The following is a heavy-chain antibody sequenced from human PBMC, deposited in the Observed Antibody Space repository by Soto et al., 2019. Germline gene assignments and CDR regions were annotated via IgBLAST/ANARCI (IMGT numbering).Heavy chain of an antibody. V-gene: IGHV1-24*01. CDR1: GYTLTELS. J-gene: IGHJ5*02. CDR3: ATGPSKWGGSYYNCFDP. Sequence: ASVKVSCKVSGYTLTELSRHWGRQAPGKGLEGMGGLDPEDGETIYAQKFQGRVTMTEDTSTDTAYMELNSLRSEDTSVYYCATGPSKWGGSYYNCFDPWGQGTLVTVSS. D-gene: IGHD1-26*01. CDR2: LDPEDGET.